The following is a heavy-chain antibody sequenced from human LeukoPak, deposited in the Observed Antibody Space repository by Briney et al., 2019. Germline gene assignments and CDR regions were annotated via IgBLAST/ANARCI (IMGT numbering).Heavy chain of an antibody. J-gene: IGHJ5*02. CDR1: GGSISSSSYY. CDR3: ARGGNCGGGSCYSDRGWFDP. Sequence: SETLSLTCTVSGGSISSSSYYWSWIRQPRGKGLEWIGEINHSGSTNYNPSLKSRVTIPVDTSKNQFSLKLSSVTAADTAVYYCARGGNCGGGSCYSDRGWFDPWGQGTLVTVSS. V-gene: IGHV4-39*07. CDR2: INHSGST. D-gene: IGHD2-15*01.